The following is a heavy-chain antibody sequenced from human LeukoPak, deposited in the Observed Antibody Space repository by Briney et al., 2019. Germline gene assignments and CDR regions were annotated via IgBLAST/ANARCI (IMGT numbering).Heavy chain of an antibody. V-gene: IGHV3-23*01. CDR3: ARVPWSDYAC. J-gene: IGHJ4*02. Sequence: QSGGSLRLSCAASGFTFGSNDMNWVRQAPGKGLEWVSGITGTGDRTFYADSVKGRFTISRDNSKNTLFLQMNSLRAEDTAVYYCARVPWSDYACWGQGTLVTVSS. CDR1: GFTFGSND. D-gene: IGHD3-3*01. CDR2: ITGTGDRT.